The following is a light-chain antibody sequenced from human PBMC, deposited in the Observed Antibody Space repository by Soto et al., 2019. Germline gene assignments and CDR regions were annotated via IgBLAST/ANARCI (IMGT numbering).Light chain of an antibody. Sequence: EIVLTQSPGALSLSPGERATLSCRASQTVRSNYLAWYRQKPGKAPRLLIYDASKRATGIPDRFSGSGSGTDFILSISRLEPEDFAVYYCQRYGGSPPYTFGQGTKLEIK. CDR3: QRYGGSPPYT. V-gene: IGKV3-20*01. CDR2: DAS. CDR1: QTVRSNY. J-gene: IGKJ2*01.